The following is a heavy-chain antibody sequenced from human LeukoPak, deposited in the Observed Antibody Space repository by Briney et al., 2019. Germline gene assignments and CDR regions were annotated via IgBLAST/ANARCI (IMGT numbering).Heavy chain of an antibody. CDR2: IKQDGSEK. J-gene: IGHJ4*02. CDR1: GLTFSSYW. Sequence: GGSLRLSCAASGLTFSSYWMSWVRQAPGKGLEWVANIKQDGSEKYYVDSVKGRFTISRDNAKNSLYLQMNSLRAEDTAVYYCARDLDYYDSSGFSVDYWGQGTLVTVSS. V-gene: IGHV3-7*01. D-gene: IGHD3-22*01. CDR3: ARDLDYYDSSGFSVDY.